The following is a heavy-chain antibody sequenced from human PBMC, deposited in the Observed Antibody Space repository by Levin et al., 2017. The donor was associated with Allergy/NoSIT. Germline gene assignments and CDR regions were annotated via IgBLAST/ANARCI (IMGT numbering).Heavy chain of an antibody. CDR1: GFTFSSYA. V-gene: IGHV3-23*01. CDR3: AKTPGMKVDTAMGTVFYYYGMDV. J-gene: IGHJ6*02. Sequence: GESLKISCAASGFTFSSYAMSWVRQAPGKGLEWVSAISGSGGSTYYADSVKGRFTISRDNSKNTLYLQMNSLRAEDTAVYYCAKTPGMKVDTAMGTVFYYYGMDVWGQGTTVTVSS. D-gene: IGHD5-18*01. CDR2: ISGSGGST.